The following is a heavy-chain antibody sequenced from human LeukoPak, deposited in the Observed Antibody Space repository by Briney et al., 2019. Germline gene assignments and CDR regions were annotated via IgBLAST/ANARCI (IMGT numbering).Heavy chain of an antibody. J-gene: IGHJ3*02. V-gene: IGHV4-39*01. D-gene: IGHD6-19*01. CDR3: ARQVFRQWLFTRLNMASCAFDI. Sequence: PSETLSLTCTVSGGSISSSSYYWGWIRQPPGKGLEWIGSIYYSGSTYYNPSLKSRVTISVDTSKNQFSLKLSSVTAADTAVYYCARQVFRQWLFTRLNMASCAFDIWGQGTMVTVSS. CDR1: GGSISSSSYY. CDR2: IYYSGST.